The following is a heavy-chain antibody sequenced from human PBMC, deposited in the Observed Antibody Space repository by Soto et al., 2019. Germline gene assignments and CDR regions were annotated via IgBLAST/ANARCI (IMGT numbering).Heavy chain of an antibody. CDR2: IYYSGST. D-gene: IGHD4-17*01. J-gene: IGHJ4*02. CDR3: ARHSPYGDYDLDY. Sequence: PSETLSLTCTVSGGSISSYYWSWIRQPPGKGLEWIGYIYYSGSTNYNPSLKSRVTISVDTSKNQFSLKLSSVTAADTAVYYCARHSPYGDYDLDYWGQGNLVTVSS. V-gene: IGHV4-59*08. CDR1: GGSISSYY.